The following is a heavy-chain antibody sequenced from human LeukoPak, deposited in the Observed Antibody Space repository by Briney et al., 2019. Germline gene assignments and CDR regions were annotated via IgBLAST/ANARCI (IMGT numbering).Heavy chain of an antibody. CDR1: GYSFTTFY. Sequence: ASVKVSCKASGYSFTTFYMHWVRQAPGQGLEWIGIINPTGGSTTYAQKFQGRVTMTRDTSTSTVYMELSSLRSDDTAVYYCARTAARRFDYWGQGTLVTVSS. J-gene: IGHJ4*02. CDR2: INPTGGST. D-gene: IGHD6-6*01. CDR3: ARTAARRFDY. V-gene: IGHV1-46*01.